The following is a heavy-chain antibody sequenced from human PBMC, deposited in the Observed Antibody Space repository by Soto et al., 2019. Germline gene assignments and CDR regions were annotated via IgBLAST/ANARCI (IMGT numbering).Heavy chain of an antibody. CDR2: LNAGNGDT. J-gene: IGHJ5*02. CDR3: AKGGYCSTTSCVSWFDP. D-gene: IGHD2-2*01. V-gene: IGHV1-3*01. Sequence: QVHLEQSGAVVKKPGASVKVACKASGYSFTTYSMHWVRQAPGQRPEWIGWLNAGNGDTKYSQALQGRVTITVDTSATTVYLELSSLTSEETAVYYCAKGGYCSTTSCVSWFDPWGQGTQVTVSP. CDR1: GYSFTTYS.